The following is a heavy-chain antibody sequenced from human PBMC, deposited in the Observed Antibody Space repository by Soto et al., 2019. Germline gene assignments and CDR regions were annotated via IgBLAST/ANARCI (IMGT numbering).Heavy chain of an antibody. CDR2: INAGNGNT. Sequence: ASVKVSCKASGYTFTSYAMHWVRQAPGQRLEWMGWINAGNGNTKYSQKFQGRVTITRDTSASTAYMELSSLRSEDTAVYYCARGGSYCTNGVCYMIHFDYWGQGTLVTVSS. D-gene: IGHD2-8*01. J-gene: IGHJ4*02. CDR1: GYTFTSYA. CDR3: ARGGSYCTNGVCYMIHFDY. V-gene: IGHV1-3*01.